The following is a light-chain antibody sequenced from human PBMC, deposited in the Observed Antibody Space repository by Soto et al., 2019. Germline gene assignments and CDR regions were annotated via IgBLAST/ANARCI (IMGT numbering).Light chain of an antibody. CDR2: RAS. CDR1: QSLSIGS. V-gene: IGKV3-15*01. CDR3: QQRQYWPPIT. Sequence: EIVLTQSPDTLSLSPGERATLLCRASQSLSIGSLAWYQQKPGQAPRLLIYRASTRATGVPARFSGSGSGTEFTLTISSLQSEDCAIYYCQQRQYWPPITFGQGTRLEIK. J-gene: IGKJ5*01.